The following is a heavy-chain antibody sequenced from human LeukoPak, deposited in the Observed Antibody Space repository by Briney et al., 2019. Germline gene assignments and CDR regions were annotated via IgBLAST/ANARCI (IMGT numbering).Heavy chain of an antibody. V-gene: IGHV3-74*01. D-gene: IGHD6-19*01. Sequence: PGGSLRLSCAASGFIFSSYWMHWVRQAPGKGLVWVSRINSDGSSTSYADSVKGRFTISRDNARDTLYLQMNSLRAEDTAVYYCARPYSSGWWYFDYWGQGTLVTVSS. CDR3: ARPYSSGWWYFDY. CDR2: INSDGSST. J-gene: IGHJ4*02. CDR1: GFIFSSYW.